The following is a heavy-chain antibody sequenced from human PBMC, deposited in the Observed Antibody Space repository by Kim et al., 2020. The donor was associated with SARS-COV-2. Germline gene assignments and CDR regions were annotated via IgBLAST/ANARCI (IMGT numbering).Heavy chain of an antibody. V-gene: IGHV4-59*01. D-gene: IGHD5-12*01. J-gene: IGHJ2*01. CDR1: GGSISSYY. Sequence: SETLSLTCTVSGGSISSYYWSWIRQPPGKGLEWIGYIYYSGSTNYNPSLKSRVTISVDTSKNQFSLKLSSVTAADTAVYYCASDPRVWLQPTAYRYFDL. CDR2: IYYSGST. CDR3: ASDPRVWLQPTAYRYFDL.